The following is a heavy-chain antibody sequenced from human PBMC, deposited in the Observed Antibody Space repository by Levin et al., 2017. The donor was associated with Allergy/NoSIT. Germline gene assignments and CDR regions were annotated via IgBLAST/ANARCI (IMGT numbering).Heavy chain of an antibody. CDR2: ISSSSSTI. CDR1: GFTFSSYS. Sequence: GESLKISCAASGFTFSSYSMNWVRQAPGKGLEWVSYISSSSSTIYYADSVKGRFTISRDNAKNSLYLQMNSLRDEDTAVYYCARGRPKGIAVAGLHWYFDRWGRGTLVTVSS. V-gene: IGHV3-48*02. J-gene: IGHJ2*01. D-gene: IGHD6-19*01. CDR3: ARGRPKGIAVAGLHWYFDR.